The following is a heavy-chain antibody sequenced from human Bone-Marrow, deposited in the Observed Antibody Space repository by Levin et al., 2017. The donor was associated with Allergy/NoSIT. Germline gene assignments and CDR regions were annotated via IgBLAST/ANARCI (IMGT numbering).Heavy chain of an antibody. D-gene: IGHD1-7*01. Sequence: PGGSLRLSCAASGFTFGSYAMHWVRQAPGKGLEWIARIRNKTHAYATAYDASVECTFTISRDDSKNTTFLQITSPKTADPAASQCSVGRELWGQGTLVAGSS. J-gene: IGHJ4*02. CDR3: SVGREL. CDR1: GFTFGSYA. V-gene: IGHV3-73*01. CDR2: IRNKTHAYAT.